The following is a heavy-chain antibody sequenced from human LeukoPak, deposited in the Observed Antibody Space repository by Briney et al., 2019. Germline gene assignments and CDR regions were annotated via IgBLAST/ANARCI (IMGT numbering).Heavy chain of an antibody. CDR1: GFTFSDYY. CDR2: ISSSGSA. J-gene: IGHJ4*02. Sequence: PGGSLRLSCAASGFTFSDYYMSWIRQAPGKGLKWVSYISSSGSAYYADSVKGRFTISRDNAKNSLYLQMNSLRAEDTAVYYCARKAYCGGDCYSFDHWGQGTLVTVSS. V-gene: IGHV3-11*04. CDR3: ARKAYCGGDCYSFDH. D-gene: IGHD2-21*01.